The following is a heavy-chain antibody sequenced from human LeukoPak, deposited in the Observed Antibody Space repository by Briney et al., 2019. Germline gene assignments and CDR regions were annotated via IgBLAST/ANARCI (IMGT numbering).Heavy chain of an antibody. CDR1: GYTFTGYY. J-gene: IGHJ4*02. V-gene: IGHV1-2*02. D-gene: IGHD3-10*01. CDR3: ARVSSSGDYYDN. CDR2: INPNGGGT. Sequence: GAPVKFSCKASGYTFTGYYMHWVRQAPGQGLEWMGWINPNGGGTNYAQKFQGRVTMTTDTSISTAYMELGGLRYDDTAVYYCARVSSSGDYYDNWGQGTLVTVSS.